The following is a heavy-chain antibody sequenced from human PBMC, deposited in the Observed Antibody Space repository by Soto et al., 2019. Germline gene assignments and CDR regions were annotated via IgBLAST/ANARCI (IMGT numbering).Heavy chain of an antibody. CDR3: ARELPPGPGTSREDAFDI. Sequence: QVQLVQSGAEVKKPGSSVKVTCKASGGTFSNYALSWVRQAPGQGLDWVGTIIPIFGTTNFAQKFQGRVTMTANESTTTVYMELSSLRSDDTAIYYRARELPPGPGTSREDAFDIWGQGTTVTVSS. V-gene: IGHV1-69*15. CDR2: IIPIFGTT. J-gene: IGHJ3*02. D-gene: IGHD2-2*01. CDR1: GGTFSNYA.